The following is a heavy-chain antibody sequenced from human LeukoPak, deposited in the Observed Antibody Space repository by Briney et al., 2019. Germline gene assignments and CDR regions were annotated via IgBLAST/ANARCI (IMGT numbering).Heavy chain of an antibody. CDR3: ARTGFVVVTSPADY. V-gene: IGHV3-30*03. CDR1: GFTFSSYG. Sequence: GGSLRLSCAASGFTFSSYGMHWVRQAPGEGLEWVAVISYDGSNKYYADSVKGRFTISRDNSKNTLYLQMNSLRAEDTAVYYCARTGFVVVTSPADYWGQGTLVTVSS. CDR2: ISYDGSNK. J-gene: IGHJ4*02. D-gene: IGHD2-21*02.